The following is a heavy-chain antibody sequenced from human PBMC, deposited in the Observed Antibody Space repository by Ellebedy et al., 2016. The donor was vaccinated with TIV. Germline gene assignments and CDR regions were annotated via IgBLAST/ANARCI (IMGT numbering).Heavy chain of an antibody. V-gene: IGHV3-23*01. Sequence: PGGSLRLSCAASGFTFSSYAMSWVRQAPGKGLEWVSAISGSGGSTYYADSVRGRFTISRDKSMNSLHLELNRLRAEDTALYYCAKELFPYGSGTYYDLWGQGTLVTVSS. CDR3: AKELFPYGSGTYYDL. D-gene: IGHD3-10*01. CDR2: ISGSGGST. CDR1: GFTFSSYA. J-gene: IGHJ5*02.